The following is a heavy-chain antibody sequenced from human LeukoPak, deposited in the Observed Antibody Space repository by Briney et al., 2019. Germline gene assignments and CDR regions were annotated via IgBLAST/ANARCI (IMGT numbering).Heavy chain of an antibody. Sequence: SETLSLTCAVSGYSISSGYYWGWIRQPPGKGLEWIGSIYRSGSTYYNPSLKSRVTISLDTSKNQFSLKLSSVTAAATAVYYCGNQYSSSSGYWGQGTLVTVSS. CDR1: GYSISSGYY. J-gene: IGHJ4*02. V-gene: IGHV4-38-2*01. D-gene: IGHD6-6*01. CDR3: GNQYSSSSGY. CDR2: IYRSGST.